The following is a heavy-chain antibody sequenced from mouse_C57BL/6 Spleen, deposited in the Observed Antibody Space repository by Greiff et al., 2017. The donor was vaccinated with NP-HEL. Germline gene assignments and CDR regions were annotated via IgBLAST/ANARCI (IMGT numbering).Heavy chain of an antibody. D-gene: IGHD2-3*01. J-gene: IGHJ3*01. CDR2: IYPSDSET. CDR3: ASLYDGYYGAY. CDR1: GYTFTSYW. V-gene: IGHV1-61*01. Sequence: QVQLQQPGAELVRPGSSVKLSCKASGYTFTSYWMDWVKQRPGQGLEWIGNIYPSDSETHYNQKFKDKATLTVDKSSSTAYMQLSSLTSEDSAVYYCASLYDGYYGAYWGQGTLVTVSA.